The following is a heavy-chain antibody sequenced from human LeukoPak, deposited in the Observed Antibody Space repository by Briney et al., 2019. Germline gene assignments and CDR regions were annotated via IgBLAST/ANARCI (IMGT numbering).Heavy chain of an antibody. CDR2: ISGSGGST. J-gene: IGHJ6*03. V-gene: IGHV3-23*01. D-gene: IGHD3-10*01. Sequence: PGGSLRLSCAASGFTFSSYAMSWVRQAPGKGLEWVSAISGSGGSTYYADSVKGRFTISRDNSKNTLYLQMNSLRAEDTAVYYCAKDPARMVYYYYMDVWAKGPRSPSR. CDR3: AKDPARMVYYYYMDV. CDR1: GFTFSSYA.